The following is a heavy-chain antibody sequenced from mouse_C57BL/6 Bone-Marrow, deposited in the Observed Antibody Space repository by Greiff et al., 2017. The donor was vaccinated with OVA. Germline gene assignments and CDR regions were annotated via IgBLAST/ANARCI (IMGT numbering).Heavy chain of an antibody. CDR2: IHPNSGST. CDR1: GYTFTSYW. CDR3: ASGSYAHYWYFDV. Sequence: VQLQQSGAELVKPGASVKLSCKASGYTFTSYWMHWVKQRPGQGLEWIGMIHPNSGSTNYNEKFKSKATLTVDKSSSTAYMQLSSLTSEDSAVYDCASGSYAHYWYFDVWGTGTTVTVSS. V-gene: IGHV1-64*01. J-gene: IGHJ1*03. D-gene: IGHD2-12*01.